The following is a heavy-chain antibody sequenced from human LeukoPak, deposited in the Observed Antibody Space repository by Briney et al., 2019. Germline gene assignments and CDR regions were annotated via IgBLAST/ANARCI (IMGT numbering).Heavy chain of an antibody. CDR1: GFTFSTYW. J-gene: IGHJ4*02. D-gene: IGHD7-27*01. Sequence: GGSLRPSCAASGFTFSTYWMQWVRQTPGKELVWVSRVNGDGSSTAYADSVKGRFTISGDNAKNTIYLPMNSLRAEETALYYCVRVGSLTGSYFDSWGQGTLVTVSS. CDR3: VRVGSLTGSYFDS. CDR2: VNGDGSST. V-gene: IGHV3-74*01.